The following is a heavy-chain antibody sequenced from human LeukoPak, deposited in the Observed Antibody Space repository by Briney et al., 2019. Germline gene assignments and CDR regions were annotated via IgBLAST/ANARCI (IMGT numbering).Heavy chain of an antibody. D-gene: IGHD6-6*01. CDR1: GGSISSGSYY. Sequence: PSETLSLTCTVSGGSISSGSYYWSWIRQPAGKGREWIGRIYTSGSTNYNPSLKSRVTISVDTSKNQFPLKLSSVTAADTAVYYCARDSSSSHPALDYWGQGTLVTVSS. CDR3: ARDSSSSHPALDY. CDR2: IYTSGST. V-gene: IGHV4-61*02. J-gene: IGHJ4*02.